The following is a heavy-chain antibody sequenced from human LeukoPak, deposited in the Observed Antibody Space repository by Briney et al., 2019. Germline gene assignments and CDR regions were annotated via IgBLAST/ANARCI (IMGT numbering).Heavy chain of an antibody. CDR2: IGSGGDI. CDR3: ARRFDS. V-gene: IGHV3-48*01. Sequence: GGSLRLSCAASGFSFTAYSMNWVRQAPGRGLEWISYIGSGGDIYYADSVTGRFTVSRDTAKNSLYLQMNGLRVEDTAVYYCARRFDSWGQGTLVTVSS. CDR1: GFSFTAYS. J-gene: IGHJ4*02.